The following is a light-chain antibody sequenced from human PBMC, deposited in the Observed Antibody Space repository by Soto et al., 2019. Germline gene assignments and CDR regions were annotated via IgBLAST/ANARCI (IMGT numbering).Light chain of an antibody. CDR2: DAS. CDR3: QQYENYWT. Sequence: DIQMTQSPSTLSASVGDRVTITCRASQSISSWLAWYQQKPRKAPKLLIYDASNLDSGVPSRFSGSGSGTEFSLAISNLQPDDCATYYCQQYENYWTFGQGTKVDIK. CDR1: QSISSW. V-gene: IGKV1-5*01. J-gene: IGKJ1*01.